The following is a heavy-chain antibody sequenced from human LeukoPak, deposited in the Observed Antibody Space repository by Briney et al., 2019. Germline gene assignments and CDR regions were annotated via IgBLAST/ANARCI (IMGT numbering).Heavy chain of an antibody. Sequence: GGSLRLSCAASGFTFGDYAMHWVRQVPGKGLEWVSSIGSNRDSIAYVDSVKGRFTISRDNAKNSLYLQMNSLRAEDTALYHCARGFPQWELLQSDAFDIWGQGTMVTVSS. CDR1: GFTFGDYA. J-gene: IGHJ3*02. CDR2: IGSNRDSI. CDR3: ARGFPQWELLQSDAFDI. V-gene: IGHV3-9*01. D-gene: IGHD1-26*01.